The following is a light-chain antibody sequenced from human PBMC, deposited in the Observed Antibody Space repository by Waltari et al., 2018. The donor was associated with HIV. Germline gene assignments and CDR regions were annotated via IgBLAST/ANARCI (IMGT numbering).Light chain of an antibody. CDR2: EVS. J-gene: IGLJ2*01. Sequence: QSALTQPASVSGSPGQSITISCTGTSSDVGSYNLVSWYQQHPGKAPKLMIYEVSKRPSGVSNRFSGSKSGKTASLTISGLQAEDEADYYCCSYAGSSTPVFGGGTKLTVL. CDR3: CSYAGSSTPV. V-gene: IGLV2-23*02. CDR1: SSDVGSYNL.